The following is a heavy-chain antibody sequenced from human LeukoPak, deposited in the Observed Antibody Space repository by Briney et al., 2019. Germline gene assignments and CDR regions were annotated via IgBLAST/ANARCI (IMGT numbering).Heavy chain of an antibody. CDR2: IRSKAYGGTT. CDR3: TRDVHYYMDV. CDR1: GFTFGDYA. Sequence: GGSLRLSCTASGFTFGDYAMSWVRQAPGKGLEWVGFIRSKAYGGTTEYAASVQGRFTLSRDDSKSIAYLQMDSLKGEDAAIYYCTRDVHYYMDVWGKGTTVTISS. J-gene: IGHJ6*03. D-gene: IGHD2-8*01. V-gene: IGHV3-49*04.